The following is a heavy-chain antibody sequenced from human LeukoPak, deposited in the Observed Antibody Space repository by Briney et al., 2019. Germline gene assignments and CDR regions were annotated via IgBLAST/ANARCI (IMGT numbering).Heavy chain of an antibody. Sequence: KSSETLSLTCAVYGGSFSGYYWSWIRQPPGKGLEWIGEINHSGSTNYNPSLKSRVTISVDTSKNQFSLKLSSVTAADTAVYYCARRTARPTYYYLYYMAVWGKGSTATVPS. V-gene: IGHV4-34*01. CDR1: GGSFSGYY. J-gene: IGHJ6*03. D-gene: IGHD6-6*01. CDR2: INHSGST. CDR3: ARRTARPTYYYLYYMAV.